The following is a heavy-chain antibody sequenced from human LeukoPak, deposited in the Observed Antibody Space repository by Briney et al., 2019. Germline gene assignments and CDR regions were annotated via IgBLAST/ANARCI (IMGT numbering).Heavy chain of an antibody. J-gene: IGHJ5*02. CDR1: GYSISSGYY. D-gene: IGHD2-21*01. CDR3: ARGASNWFDP. CDR2: IYHSGST. Sequence: PSETLSLTCTVSGYSISSGYYWGWIRQPPGKGLEWIGSIYHSGSTYYNPSLKSRVTISVDTSKNQFSLKLSSVTAADTAVYYCARGASNWFDPWGQGTLVTVSS. V-gene: IGHV4-38-2*02.